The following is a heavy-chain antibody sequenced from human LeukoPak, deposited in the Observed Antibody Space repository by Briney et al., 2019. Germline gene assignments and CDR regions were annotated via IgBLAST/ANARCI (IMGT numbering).Heavy chain of an antibody. V-gene: IGHV3-23*01. CDR3: AKPRYSSSWYWFDP. D-gene: IGHD6-13*01. Sequence: GGSLRLSCAASGFTVSSNYMSWVRQAPGKGLEWVSGISGSGGRTYYADSVKGRFTISRDNSKNTLYLQMNSLRAEDTAVYYCAKPRYSSSWYWFDPWGQGTLVTVSS. CDR2: ISGSGGRT. J-gene: IGHJ5*02. CDR1: GFTVSSNY.